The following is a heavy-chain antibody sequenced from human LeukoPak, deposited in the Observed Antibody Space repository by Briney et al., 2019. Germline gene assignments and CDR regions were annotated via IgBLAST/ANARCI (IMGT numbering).Heavy chain of an antibody. CDR2: IKTDGSEK. CDR3: GSSSRTTYY. V-gene: IGHV3-7*01. D-gene: IGHD6-13*01. J-gene: IGHJ4*02. Sequence: GGSLRLSCAVSRFTFSNSWMSWVRQAPGKGLQWVANIKTDGSEKYYVDSVKGRFTISRDNAKNSLYLQMNSLRAEDTAVYYCGSSSRTTYYWGQGTLVTVSS. CDR1: RFTFSNSW.